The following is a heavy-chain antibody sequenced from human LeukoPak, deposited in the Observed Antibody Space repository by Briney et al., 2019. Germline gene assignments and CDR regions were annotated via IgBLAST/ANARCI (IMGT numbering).Heavy chain of an antibody. D-gene: IGHD6-13*01. CDR2: VHHTGST. CDR3: ARQLAQSEGRAFDI. J-gene: IGHJ3*02. CDR1: GDSVRSGDFY. Sequence: AETLSLTCTVSGDSVRSGDFYWSWIRQPPGGGLKWIAYVHHTGSTNYNPSLRSRVTISIDTSKNQFSLTLNSVTAADTAVYYCARQLAQSEGRAFDIWGQGTMVTVSS. V-gene: IGHV4-61*08.